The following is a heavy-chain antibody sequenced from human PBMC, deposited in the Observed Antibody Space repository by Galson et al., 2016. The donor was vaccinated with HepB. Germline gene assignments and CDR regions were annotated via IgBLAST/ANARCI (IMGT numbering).Heavy chain of an antibody. CDR2: IWYDGSSK. Sequence: SLRLSCAASGFTFSDYAMNWVRQAPGKGLEWVAVIWYDGSSKYYIDSVKGRFTISRDNSKNTLNLQMSSLRAEDTAVYYCAKVATPNRNYENWFDSWGQGTLVTVSS. CDR1: GFTFSDYA. J-gene: IGHJ5*01. D-gene: IGHD4-11*01. V-gene: IGHV3-33*06. CDR3: AKVATPNRNYENWFDS.